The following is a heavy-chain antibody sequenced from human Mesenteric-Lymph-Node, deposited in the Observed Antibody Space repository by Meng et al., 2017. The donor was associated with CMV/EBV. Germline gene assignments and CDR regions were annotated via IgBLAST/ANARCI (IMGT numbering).Heavy chain of an antibody. CDR2: IKQDGSEK. V-gene: IGHV3-7*03. D-gene: IGHD1-26*01. Sequence: GGSLRLSCAASGFTFSSYGMSWVRQAPGKGLEWVANIKQDGSEKYYADSVKGRFTISRDNAKNPLYLQMNSLRAEDTALYYCAKDSSGSSSVAYYFDYWGQGTLVTVSS. CDR1: GFTFSSYG. J-gene: IGHJ4*02. CDR3: AKDSSGSSSVAYYFDY.